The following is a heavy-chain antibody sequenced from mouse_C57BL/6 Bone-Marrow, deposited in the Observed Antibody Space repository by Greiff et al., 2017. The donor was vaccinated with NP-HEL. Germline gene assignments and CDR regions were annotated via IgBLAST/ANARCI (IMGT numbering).Heavy chain of an antibody. CDR2: IYPGDGDT. CDR3: ACYCYASSLDD. D-gene: IGHD1-1*01. J-gene: IGHJ2*01. Sequence: QVQLQQSGPELVKPGASVKISCKASGYAFSSSWMNWVKQRPGKGLEWIGRIYPGDGDTNYNGKFKGKATLTADKSSSTAYMQLSSLTSEDSAVYFCACYCYASSLDDWGQGTTLTVSS. CDR1: GYAFSSSW. V-gene: IGHV1-82*01.